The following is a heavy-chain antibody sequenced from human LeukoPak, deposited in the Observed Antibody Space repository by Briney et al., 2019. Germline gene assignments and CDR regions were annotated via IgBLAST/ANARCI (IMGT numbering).Heavy chain of an antibody. D-gene: IGHD6-13*01. J-gene: IGHJ4*02. CDR2: ISYDGSNK. Sequence: GGSLRLSCAASGFTFSSYAMHWVRQAPGKGLEWVAVISYDGSNKYYADSVKGRFTISRDNSKNTLYLQMNSLRAEDTAVYYCARDRGIAAARGDYWGQGALVTVSS. V-gene: IGHV3-30-3*01. CDR3: ARDRGIAAARGDY. CDR1: GFTFSSYA.